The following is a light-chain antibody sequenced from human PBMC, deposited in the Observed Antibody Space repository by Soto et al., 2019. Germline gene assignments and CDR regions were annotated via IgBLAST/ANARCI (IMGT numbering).Light chain of an antibody. J-gene: IGKJ5*01. Sequence: EIVLTQSPATLSLSPGERATLSCRATQSVRSYLAWYQQKPGQAPRHLIYDASNMATGVPARFSGSGSGTDFTLTISSLEPEDFAVYYCQHRSNWPPVTFGPGTRLEI. CDR1: QSVRSY. V-gene: IGKV3-11*01. CDR3: QHRSNWPPVT. CDR2: DAS.